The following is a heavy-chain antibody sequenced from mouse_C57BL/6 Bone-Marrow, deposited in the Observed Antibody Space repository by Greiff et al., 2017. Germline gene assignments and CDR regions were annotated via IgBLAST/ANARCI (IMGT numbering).Heavy chain of an antibody. CDR1: GYTFTSYW. J-gene: IGHJ2*01. V-gene: IGHV1-72*01. D-gene: IGHD1-1*01. Sequence: VQLQQPGAELVKPGASVKLSCKASGYTFTSYWMHWVKQRPGRGLEWIGRIDPNSGGTKYNEKFKSKATLTVDKPASTAYMQLSSLTSEDSAVYYCARGTTTVVADFDYWGQGTTLTVSS. CDR2: IDPNSGGT. CDR3: ARGTTTVVADFDY.